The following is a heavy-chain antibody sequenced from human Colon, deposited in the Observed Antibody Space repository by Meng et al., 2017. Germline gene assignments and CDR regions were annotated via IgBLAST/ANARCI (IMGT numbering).Heavy chain of an antibody. CDR1: AFPVSTYE. CDR3: AKGRIADTSYDAFDI. V-gene: IGHV3-23*01. Sequence: GESLKISRAASAFPVSTYEFIWVRQAPGKGLEWVSAISGSGGTTYYTGSVKGRFTISRDNSKNTLCLQMNSLRAEDTAVYYCAKGRIADTSYDAFDIWGQGTMVTVSS. CDR2: ISGSGGTT. J-gene: IGHJ3*02. D-gene: IGHD5-18*01.